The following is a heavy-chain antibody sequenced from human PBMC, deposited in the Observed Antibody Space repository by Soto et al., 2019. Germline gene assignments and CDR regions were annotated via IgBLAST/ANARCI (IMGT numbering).Heavy chain of an antibody. Sequence: LRLSCAASGFTFSSYAMSWVRQAPGKGLEWVSAISGSGGSTYYADSVKGRFTISRDNSKNTLYLQMNSLRAEDTAVYYCAKGIVGATISPDYWGQGTLVTVSS. D-gene: IGHD1-26*01. V-gene: IGHV3-23*01. J-gene: IGHJ4*02. CDR1: GFTFSSYA. CDR3: AKGIVGATISPDY. CDR2: ISGSGGST.